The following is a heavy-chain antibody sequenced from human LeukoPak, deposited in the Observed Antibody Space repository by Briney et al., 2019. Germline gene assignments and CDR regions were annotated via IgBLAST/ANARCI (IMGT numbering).Heavy chain of an antibody. V-gene: IGHV1-3*01. D-gene: IGHD3-3*01. CDR1: GYTFTSYA. CDR2: INAGNGNT. J-gene: IGHJ4*02. Sequence: ASVKVSCKASGYTFTSYAMHWVRQAPGQRLEWMGWINAGNGNTKYPQKFQGRVTITRDTSASTAYMELSSLRSEDTAVYYCARLLYYDFWSGYDYWGQGTLVTVSS. CDR3: ARLLYYDFWSGYDY.